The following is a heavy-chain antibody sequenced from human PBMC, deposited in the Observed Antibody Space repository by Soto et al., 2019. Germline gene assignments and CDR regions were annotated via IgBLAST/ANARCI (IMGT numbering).Heavy chain of an antibody. CDR2: ISPSGGST. Sequence: ASVKVSCKASGYTFTSYYMHWVRQAPGQGLEWMGIISPSGGSTNYAQKFRGRVTMTRDTSTSTVYMELSSLRPEDTAFYYCASSPYVFNGREYYYGMDVWDQGTSGTVS. V-gene: IGHV1-46*01. D-gene: IGHD3-16*01. CDR3: ASSPYVFNGREYYYGMDV. CDR1: GYTFTSYY. J-gene: IGHJ6*02.